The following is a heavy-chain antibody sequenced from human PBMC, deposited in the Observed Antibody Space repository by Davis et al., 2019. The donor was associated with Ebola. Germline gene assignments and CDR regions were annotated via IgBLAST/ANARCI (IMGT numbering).Heavy chain of an antibody. CDR3: ARPSGSYYGGIYFDY. D-gene: IGHD1-26*01. V-gene: IGHV5-51*01. CDR1: GYSFTKYW. Sequence: PAGSLRLSCKGSGYSFTKYWIAWVRQMPGRGLEWLGIIYPGDSDTRYDPSFQGQVTISADKSISTAYLQWSSLRASDTAMYYCARPSGSYYGGIYFDYWGQGTLVTVSS. CDR2: IYPGDSDT. J-gene: IGHJ4*02.